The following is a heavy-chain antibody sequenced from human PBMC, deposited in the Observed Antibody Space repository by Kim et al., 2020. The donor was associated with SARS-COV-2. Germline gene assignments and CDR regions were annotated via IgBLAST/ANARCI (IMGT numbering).Heavy chain of an antibody. CDR2: ISSSSSTI. Sequence: GGSLRLSCAASGLTFSSYSMNWVRQAPGKGLEWVSYISSSSSTIYYADSVKGRFTISRDNAKNSLYLQMNSLRDEDTAVYYCARDVKVVDSGYDFYYYYGMDVWGQGTTVTVSS. D-gene: IGHD5-12*01. J-gene: IGHJ6*02. V-gene: IGHV3-48*02. CDR1: GLTFSSYS. CDR3: ARDVKVVDSGYDFYYYYGMDV.